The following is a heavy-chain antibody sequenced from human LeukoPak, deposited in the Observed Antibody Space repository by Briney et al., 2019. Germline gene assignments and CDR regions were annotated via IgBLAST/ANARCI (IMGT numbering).Heavy chain of an antibody. CDR3: ASVYLYGMDV. Sequence: ASVKVSCKASGYTFTSYGMSWVGQAPGQGLEWMAIINPSGGGTKYAQKFQGRVTMNRDTATNTVYMELSSLRTEDTAVYYCASVYLYGMDVWGQGTTVTVSS. CDR2: INPSGGGT. CDR1: GYTFTSYG. V-gene: IGHV1-46*01. D-gene: IGHD2-8*01. J-gene: IGHJ6*02.